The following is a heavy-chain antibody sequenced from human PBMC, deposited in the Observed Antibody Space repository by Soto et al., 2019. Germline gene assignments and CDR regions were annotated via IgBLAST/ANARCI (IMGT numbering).Heavy chain of an antibody. Sequence: QVQLVQSGAEVKKPGASVKVSCKASGYTFTSYGISWVRQAPGQGLEWMGWISAYSGNTNYAQKLQGRVTMTTDTSTSTAYMELRRLRSDDAAVFYCASTWTGSDAFDIWGQGTLVTVSS. CDR3: ASTWTGSDAFDI. V-gene: IGHV1-18*01. CDR2: ISAYSGNT. CDR1: GYTFTSYG. J-gene: IGHJ3*02. D-gene: IGHD3-16*01.